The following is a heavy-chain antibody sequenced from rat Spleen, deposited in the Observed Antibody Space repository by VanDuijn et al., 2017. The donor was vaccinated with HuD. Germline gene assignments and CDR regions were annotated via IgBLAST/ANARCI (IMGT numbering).Heavy chain of an antibody. Sequence: EVQLMEAGGGLVQPGRSLKLSCAASGFIFSDFDMAWVRQAPTKGLEWVATISYDGSSTYYRDSVKGRFTISRDNGKSILYLEMDSLRSEDMATYYCVRQGYLRDWYFDFWGPGTMVTVSS. J-gene: IGHJ1*01. CDR2: ISYDGSST. CDR1: GFIFSDFD. D-gene: IGHD2-5*01. V-gene: IGHV5-29*01. CDR3: VRQGYLRDWYFDF.